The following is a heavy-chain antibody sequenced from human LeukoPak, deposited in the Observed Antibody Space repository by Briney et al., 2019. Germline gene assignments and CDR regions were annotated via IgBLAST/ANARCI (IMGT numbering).Heavy chain of an antibody. J-gene: IGHJ6*04. CDR3: ARDPWEWIQPRYGYYGMDV. CDR1: GYTFTGYY. CDR2: INPNSGGT. Sequence: GASVKVSCKASGYTFTGYYMHWVRQAPGQGLEWMGWINPNSGGTNYAQKFQGWVTMTRDTSISTAYMELSRLRSDDTAVYYCARDPWEWIQPRYGYYGMDVWGKGTTVTVSS. V-gene: IGHV1-2*04. D-gene: IGHD5-18*01.